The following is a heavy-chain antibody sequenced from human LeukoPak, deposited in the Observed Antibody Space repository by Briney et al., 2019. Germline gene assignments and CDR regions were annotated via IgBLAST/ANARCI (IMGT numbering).Heavy chain of an antibody. CDR1: GGSFSGYY. J-gene: IGHJ5*02. CDR3: ARRRYYGSGSYSNHYNWFDP. CDR2: INHSGST. D-gene: IGHD3-10*01. V-gene: IGHV4-34*01. Sequence: SETLSLTCAVYGGSFSGYYWSWIRQPPGKGLEWIGEINHSGSTNYNPSLKSRVTISVDTSKNQFSLKLSSVTAADTAVYYCARRRYYGSGSYSNHYNWFDPWGQGTLVTVSS.